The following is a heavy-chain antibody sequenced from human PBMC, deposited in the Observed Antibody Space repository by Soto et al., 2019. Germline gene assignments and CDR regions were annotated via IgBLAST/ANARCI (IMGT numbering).Heavy chain of an antibody. D-gene: IGHD3-16*01. V-gene: IGHV3-23*01. CDR3: AKVQGDGNYYYGMDV. Sequence: EVQLLESGGGLVQPGGSLRLSCAASGFTFSSYAMSWVRQAPGKGLEWVSAISGSGGSTYYPDSVKGRFTISRDNSKNTLYLQMNSLRAEDTAVYYCAKVQGDGNYYYGMDVWGQGTTVTVSS. CDR2: ISGSGGST. J-gene: IGHJ6*02. CDR1: GFTFSSYA.